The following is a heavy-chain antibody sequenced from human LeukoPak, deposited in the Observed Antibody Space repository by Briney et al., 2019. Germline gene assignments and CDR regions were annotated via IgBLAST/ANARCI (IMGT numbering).Heavy chain of an antibody. J-gene: IGHJ6*03. CDR3: ARVTMVRGVINYYYYYMDV. CDR1: GGTFSSYA. CDR2: IIPIFGTA. V-gene: IGHV1-69*13. D-gene: IGHD3-10*01. Sequence: ASVKVSCKASGGTFSSYAISWVRQAPGQGLEWMGGIIPIFGTANYAQKFQGRVTITADESTSTAYMELSSLRSEDTAVYYRARVTMVRGVINYYYYYMDVWGKGTTVTISS.